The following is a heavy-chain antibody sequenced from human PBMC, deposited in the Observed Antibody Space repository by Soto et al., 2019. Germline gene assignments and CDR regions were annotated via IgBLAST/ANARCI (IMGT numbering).Heavy chain of an antibody. CDR3: ARAAVAGTVYYYGMDV. CDR2: ISYDGSNK. J-gene: IGHJ6*02. D-gene: IGHD6-19*01. V-gene: IGHV3-30-3*01. Sequence: PGGSLGLSCSASGFTFSSYAMHWVRQAPGKGLEWVAVISYDGSNKYYADSVKGRFTISRDNSKNTLYLQMNSLRAEDTAVYYCARAAVAGTVYYYGMDVWGQGTTVTVSS. CDR1: GFTFSSYA.